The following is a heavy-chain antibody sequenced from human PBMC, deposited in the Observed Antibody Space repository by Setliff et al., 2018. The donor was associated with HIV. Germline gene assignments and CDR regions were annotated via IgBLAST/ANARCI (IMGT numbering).Heavy chain of an antibody. CDR1: GESFSGYY. CDR2: INHSGST. D-gene: IGHD6-19*01. CDR3: TRRHSGSPYYFDY. V-gene: IGHV4-34*01. J-gene: IGHJ4*02. Sequence: SETLSLTCAVYGESFSGYYWSWIRQPPGKGLEWIGEINHSGSTNYNPSLKSRVTMSVDTSKNQFSLKLNSVTAADTAVYYCTRRHSGSPYYFDYWGQGTLVTVSS.